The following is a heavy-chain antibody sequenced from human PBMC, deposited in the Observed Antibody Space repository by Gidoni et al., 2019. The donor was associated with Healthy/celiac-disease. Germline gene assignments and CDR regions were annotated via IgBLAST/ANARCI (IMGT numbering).Heavy chain of an antibody. D-gene: IGHD3-3*01. CDR2: INHSGST. V-gene: IGHV4-34*01. CDR1: GGSFSGYY. Sequence: QVQLQQWGAGLLKPSETLSLTCAVYGGSFSGYYWSWIRQPPGKGLEWIGEINHSGSTNYNPSLKSRVTRSVDTSKNQFSLKLSSVTAADTAVYYCARGWSGSRRFDYWGQGTLVTVSS. CDR3: ARGWSGSRRFDY. J-gene: IGHJ4*02.